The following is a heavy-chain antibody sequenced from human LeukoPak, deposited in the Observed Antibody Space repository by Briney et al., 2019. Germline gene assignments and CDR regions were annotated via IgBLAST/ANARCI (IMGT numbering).Heavy chain of an antibody. D-gene: IGHD4-11*01. CDR3: ARLNSNYYPD. J-gene: IGHJ4*02. V-gene: IGHV1-69*01. Sequence: SVKVSCKASGGTFSSYAISWVRQAPGQGLEWMGGIIPIFGTANYAQKFQGRVTIIADESTSTAYMELSSLRSEDTAVYYCARLNSNYYPDWGQGTLVTVSS. CDR1: GGTFSSYA. CDR2: IIPIFGTA.